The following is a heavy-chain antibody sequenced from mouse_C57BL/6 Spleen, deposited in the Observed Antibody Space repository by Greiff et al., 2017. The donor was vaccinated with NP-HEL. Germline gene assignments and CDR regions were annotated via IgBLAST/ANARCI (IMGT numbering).Heavy chain of an antibody. J-gene: IGHJ4*01. CDR3: AREGTGKGAYYAMDY. V-gene: IGHV3-6*01. D-gene: IGHD4-1*01. CDR2: ISYDGSN. CDR1: GYSITSGYY. Sequence: EVQLQESGPGLVKPSQSLSLTCSVTGYSITSGYYWNWIRQFPGNKLEWMGYISYDGSNNYNPSLKHRISITRDTSKNQFFLKLNSVTTEETATYYCAREGTGKGAYYAMDYWGQGTSVTVAS.